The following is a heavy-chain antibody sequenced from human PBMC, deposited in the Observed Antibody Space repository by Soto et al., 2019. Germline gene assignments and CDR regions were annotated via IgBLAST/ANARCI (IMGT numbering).Heavy chain of an antibody. V-gene: IGHV1-18*01. CDR3: ARGFLSVVLYYYYGLDV. CDR1: GYPFTSYG. J-gene: IGHJ6*02. D-gene: IGHD2-15*01. CDR2: ISIYNGNT. Sequence: QVQLVQSGVEVKNPGASVRVSCKASGYPFTSYGISWVRQAPGQGLEWMGWISIYNGNTNYAREFQGRVTMTTDTSTSTAYMELRSLRSDDTAVYYCARGFLSVVLYYYYGLDVWGQGTTVIVSS.